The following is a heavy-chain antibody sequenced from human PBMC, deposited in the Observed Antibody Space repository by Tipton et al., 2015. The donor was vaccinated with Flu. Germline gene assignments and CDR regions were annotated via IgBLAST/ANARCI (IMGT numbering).Heavy chain of an antibody. Sequence: TLSLTCTVSGGSISSGDYYWNWIRQPPGKGLEWVGYISYSGSTYYNPSLKSRVTISVDTSKNQFSLRLSSVTAADTAVYYCARGGSGCLNAGVDGGGQGTTVAVSS. CDR3: ARGGSGCLNAGVDG. CDR1: GGSISSGDYY. D-gene: IGHD3-22*01. J-gene: IGHJ6*02. CDR2: ISYSGST. V-gene: IGHV4-30-4*01.